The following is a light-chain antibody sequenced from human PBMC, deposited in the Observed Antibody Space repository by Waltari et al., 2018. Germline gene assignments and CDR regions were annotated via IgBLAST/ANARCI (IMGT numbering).Light chain of an antibody. CDR3: QQYGSSPGYT. CDR2: GAS. Sequence: IVLTQSPGTLSLSPGERATLSCRASQSVTSSFLAWYQQKPGQAPRLRLYGASSRATGIPDRFSGSGSGTDFTLTISILEPEEFAVYFCQQYGSSPGYTFGQGTKLEIK. V-gene: IGKV3-20*01. CDR1: QSVTSSF. J-gene: IGKJ2*01.